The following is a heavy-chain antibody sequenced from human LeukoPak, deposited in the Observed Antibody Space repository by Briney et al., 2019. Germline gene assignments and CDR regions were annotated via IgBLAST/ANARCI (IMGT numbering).Heavy chain of an antibody. J-gene: IGHJ4*02. CDR3: AKRGVVIRVILVGFYKEAYYFDS. Sequence: GGSLRLSCAVSGITLSNYGMSWVRQAPGKGLEWVAGISGGAGGTYYADSVKGRFTISRDNAKNTLYLQLNNRGAEDTAVYFCAKRGVVIRVILVGFYKEAYYFDSWGQGALVTVSS. D-gene: IGHD3-22*01. CDR2: ISGGAGGT. CDR1: GITLSNYG. V-gene: IGHV3-23*01.